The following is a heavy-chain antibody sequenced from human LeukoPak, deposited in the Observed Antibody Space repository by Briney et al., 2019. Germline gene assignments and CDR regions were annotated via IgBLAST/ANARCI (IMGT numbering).Heavy chain of an antibody. D-gene: IGHD6-13*01. Sequence: EASVNVSCKVSGYTHTELSMHWVRQAPGKGLEWMGGFDPEDGETIYAQKFQGRVTMTEDTSTDTAYMELSSLRSEDTAVYYCATDLEQQLVFDYWGQGTLVTVSS. CDR3: ATDLEQQLVFDY. CDR2: FDPEDGET. CDR1: GYTHTELS. V-gene: IGHV1-24*01. J-gene: IGHJ4*02.